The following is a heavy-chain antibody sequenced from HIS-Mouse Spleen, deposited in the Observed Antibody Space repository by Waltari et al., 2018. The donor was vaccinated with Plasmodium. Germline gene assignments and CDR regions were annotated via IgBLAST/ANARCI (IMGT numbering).Heavy chain of an antibody. Sequence: QVQLQQRGAGLLKPSETLSLPCAVYGGSFSGYYWSWIRQPPGKGLEWIGEINHSGSTNDNPALKSRVTISVDTSKNQFSLKLGSVTAADTAVYYCARVTSSGVYWYFDLWGRGTLVTVSS. V-gene: IGHV4-34*01. CDR2: INHSGST. D-gene: IGHD3-3*01. CDR3: ARVTSSGVYWYFDL. J-gene: IGHJ2*01. CDR1: GGSFSGYY.